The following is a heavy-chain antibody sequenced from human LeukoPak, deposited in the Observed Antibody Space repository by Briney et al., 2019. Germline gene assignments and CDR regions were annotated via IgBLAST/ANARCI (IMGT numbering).Heavy chain of an antibody. CDR3: AREVGPTKFDY. CDR1: GFTFSSYR. D-gene: IGHD1-26*01. Sequence: GGSLRLSCAASGFTFSSYRMNWVRQAPGKGLEWVASLKQDGSEKYYVESVKGRFTISRDNAKNSLYLQINSLRAEDTAVYYRAREVGPTKFDYWGQGTLVTVSS. CDR2: LKQDGSEK. J-gene: IGHJ4*02. V-gene: IGHV3-7*04.